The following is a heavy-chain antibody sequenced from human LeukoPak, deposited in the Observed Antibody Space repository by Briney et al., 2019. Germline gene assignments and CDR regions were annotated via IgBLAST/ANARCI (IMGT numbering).Heavy chain of an antibody. D-gene: IGHD3-16*01. CDR3: ARLKLGAYFDL. J-gene: IGHJ2*01. V-gene: IGHV4-59*08. CDR1: GGSTSSVY. Sequence: PSETLSLTCTVSGGSTSSVYWNWIRQSPGKGLEWVGYVYNSGDTGKNPSLKSRVTILLDTSKNQCSLKLTSVSAADTAVYYCARLKLGAYFDLWGRGTLVTVSS. CDR2: VYNSGDT.